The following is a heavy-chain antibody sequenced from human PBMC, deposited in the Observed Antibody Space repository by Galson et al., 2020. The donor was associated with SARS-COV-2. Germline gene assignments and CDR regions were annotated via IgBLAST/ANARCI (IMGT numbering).Heavy chain of an antibody. V-gene: IGHV3-74*01. CDR3: ARESAVQGGYYMDV. Sequence: AGSLRLSCAASGFTFSNYWMHWVRQAPGKGLVWVSRIHRDGSTTTYADSVQGRFTISRDNAKNTLYLQMSSLRAEDAAVYYCARESAVQGGYYMDVWGKGTTVTVSS. J-gene: IGHJ6*03. D-gene: IGHD3-10*01. CDR2: IHRDGSTT. CDR1: GFTFSNYW.